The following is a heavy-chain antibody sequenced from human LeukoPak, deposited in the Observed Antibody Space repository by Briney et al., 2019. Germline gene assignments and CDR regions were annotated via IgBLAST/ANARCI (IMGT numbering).Heavy chain of an antibody. CDR3: ARADCSGSTCYLRHSWFDP. CDR1: GFTLSTFD. V-gene: IGHV3-21*06. J-gene: IGHJ5*02. CDR2: ISTSSRYI. D-gene: IGHD2-2*01. Sequence: GGSLRLSCAASGFTLSTFDMNWVRQAPGKGLEWVSSISTSSRYIYYRDSVKGRFTISRDDAKNSLYLQMNRLTVEDTAVYYCARADCSGSTCYLRHSWFDPWGQGTLVTVSS.